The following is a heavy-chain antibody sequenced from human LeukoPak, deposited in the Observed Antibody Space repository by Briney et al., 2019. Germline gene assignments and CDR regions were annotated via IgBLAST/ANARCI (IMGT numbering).Heavy chain of an antibody. J-gene: IGHJ4*02. D-gene: IGHD5-18*01. CDR3: ARWIPQDTAMVD. Sequence: GASVKVSCKASGYTFTSYDINWVRQATGQGLEWMGWMNPNSGNTGYAQKFQGRVTMTRNTSISTAYMELSSLRSEDTAVYYCARWIPQDTAMVDWGQGTLVTVSS. CDR1: GYTFTSYD. V-gene: IGHV1-8*01. CDR2: MNPNSGNT.